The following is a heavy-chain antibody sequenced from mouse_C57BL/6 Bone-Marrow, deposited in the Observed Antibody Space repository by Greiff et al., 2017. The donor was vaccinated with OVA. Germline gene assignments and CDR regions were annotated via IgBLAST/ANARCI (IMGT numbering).Heavy chain of an antibody. J-gene: IGHJ2*01. CDR1: GYTFTDYY. CDR2: INPNNGGT. V-gene: IGHV1-26*01. D-gene: IGHD2-4*01. CDR3: AREGLRREIFDY. Sequence: EVQLQQSGPELVKPGASVKISCKASGYTFTDYYMNWVKQSHGKSLEWIGDINPNNGGTSYNQKFKGKATLTVDKTSSTAYMELRSLTSEDSAVYYCAREGLRREIFDYWGQGTTLTVSS.